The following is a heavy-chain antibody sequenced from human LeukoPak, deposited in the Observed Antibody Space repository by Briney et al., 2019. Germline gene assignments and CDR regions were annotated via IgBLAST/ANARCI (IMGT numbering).Heavy chain of an antibody. CDR2: IYYSGST. CDR1: GGSISSSSYY. Sequence: SETLSLTCTVSGGSISSSSYYWGWLRQPPGKGLEWIGSIYYSGSTYYNPSLKSRGTISVDTSKNQFSLKLSSVTAADTALYYCARTNSLDIAVAGIWGQGTLVTVSS. CDR3: ARTNSLDIAVAGI. V-gene: IGHV4-39*01. D-gene: IGHD6-19*01. J-gene: IGHJ4*02.